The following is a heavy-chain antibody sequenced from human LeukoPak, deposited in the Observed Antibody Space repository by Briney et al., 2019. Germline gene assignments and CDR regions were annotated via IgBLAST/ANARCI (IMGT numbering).Heavy chain of an antibody. CDR3: MRDTGTTGEVKFDP. Sequence: PPDTLSLTCTVSGNSFGDYYWSWIRQPAGKGLEWIGRIYTSGSTTYNPSLKSRVTMSVDTSKSQFSLNLMSVTAADTAVYYCMRDTGTTGEVKFDPWGQGTLVTVSS. J-gene: IGHJ5*02. D-gene: IGHD4-17*01. V-gene: IGHV4-4*07. CDR2: IYTSGST. CDR1: GNSFGDYY.